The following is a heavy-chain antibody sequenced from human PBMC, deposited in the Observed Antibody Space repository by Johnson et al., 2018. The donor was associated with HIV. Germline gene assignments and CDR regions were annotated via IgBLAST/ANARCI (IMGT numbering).Heavy chain of an antibody. D-gene: IGHD6-25*01. Sequence: QVQLVESGGGVVQPGRSLRLSCAASGFTFSSYSLHWIRQAPGKGLEWVAVTSYDGGNKYYADSVKGRFTISRDNSKYTVYLQMNSLRVEDTAVYYCARAPPGGAFDIWGQGTMVTVSS. CDR3: ARAPPGGAFDI. CDR2: TSYDGGNK. CDR1: GFTFSSYS. V-gene: IGHV3-30*04. J-gene: IGHJ3*02.